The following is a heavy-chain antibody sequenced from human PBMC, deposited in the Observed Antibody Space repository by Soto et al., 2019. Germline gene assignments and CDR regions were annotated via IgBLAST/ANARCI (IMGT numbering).Heavy chain of an antibody. CDR3: AKSYSSNRYDHFDY. Sequence: GGSLRLSCAASGFTFSTYAMSWVRQAPGKGLEWVSAISGSDGSTYYADSVKGRFTISRDNSKNTLYLQMNSLRAEDTALYFCAKSYSSNRYDHFDYWGQGTLVTVSS. CDR2: ISGSDGST. V-gene: IGHV3-23*01. CDR1: GFTFSTYA. D-gene: IGHD6-13*01. J-gene: IGHJ4*02.